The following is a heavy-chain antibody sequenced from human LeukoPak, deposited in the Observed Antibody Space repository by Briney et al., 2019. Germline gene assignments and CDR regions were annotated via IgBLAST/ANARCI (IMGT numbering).Heavy chain of an antibody. J-gene: IGHJ4*02. CDR1: GGSISSYY. CDR2: IYYSGST. CDR3: ARVLSGWYYFDY. D-gene: IGHD6-19*01. Sequence: PSETLSLTCTVSGGSISSYYWSWIRQPAGKGLEWIGYIYYSGSTNYNPSLKSRVTISVDTSKNQFSLKLSSVTAADTAVYYYARVLSGWYYFDYWGQGTLVTVSS. V-gene: IGHV4-59*01.